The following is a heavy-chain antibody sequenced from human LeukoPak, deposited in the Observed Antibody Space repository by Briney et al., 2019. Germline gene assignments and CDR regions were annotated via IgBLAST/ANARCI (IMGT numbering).Heavy chain of an antibody. CDR3: ARDDGGLRFYYYFDY. CDR2: IYHSGST. D-gene: IGHD5-12*01. V-gene: IGHV4-39*07. CDR1: GGSISSSSYY. Sequence: SETLSLTCTVSGGSISSSSYYWGWIRQPPGKGLEWIGSIYHSGSTYYNPSLKSRVTISVDTSKNQFSLKLSSVTAADTAVYYCARDDGGLRFYYYFDYWGQGTLVTVSS. J-gene: IGHJ4*02.